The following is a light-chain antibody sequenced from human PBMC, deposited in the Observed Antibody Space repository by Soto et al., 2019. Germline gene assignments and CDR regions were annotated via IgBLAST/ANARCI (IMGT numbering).Light chain of an antibody. V-gene: IGKV3-20*01. J-gene: IGKJ1*01. CDR3: QRYDTLRT. Sequence: EILLTQSPGTLYLSPGERATLSCRASQSVRSNFLAWYQQKPGQAPRLLIYGASNRATGIPDRFSGSGSGTDFTLTITRLEPEDSAMYYCQRYDTLRTFGQGTKVDIK. CDR1: QSVRSNF. CDR2: GAS.